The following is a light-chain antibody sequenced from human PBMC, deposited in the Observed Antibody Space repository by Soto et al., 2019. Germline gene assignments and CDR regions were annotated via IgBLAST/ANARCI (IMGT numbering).Light chain of an antibody. CDR3: QQYGSSPPWT. CDR1: QSVSSSY. V-gene: IGKV3-20*01. J-gene: IGKJ1*01. CDR2: GAS. Sequence: ELVLTQSPGTLSLSPGERATLSCRASQSVSSSYLAWYQQKPGQAPRLLIYGASSSATGIPDRFSGSGSGTDFTFTISRLEPEDVAVYYCQQYGSSPPWTCGQGTKVEIK.